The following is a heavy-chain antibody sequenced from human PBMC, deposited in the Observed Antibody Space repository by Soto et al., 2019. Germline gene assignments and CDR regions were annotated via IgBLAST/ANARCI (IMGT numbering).Heavy chain of an antibody. V-gene: IGHV3-21*01. CDR2: ISSSSSYI. CDR3: ARDPEAYYFDY. Sequence: GGSLRLSCAASGVTFSSYSMNWVRQAPGKGLEWVSSISSSSSYIYYADSVKGRFTISRDNAKNSLYLQMNSLRAEDTAVYYCARDPEAYYFDYWGQGTLVTVSS. J-gene: IGHJ4*02. CDR1: GVTFSSYS.